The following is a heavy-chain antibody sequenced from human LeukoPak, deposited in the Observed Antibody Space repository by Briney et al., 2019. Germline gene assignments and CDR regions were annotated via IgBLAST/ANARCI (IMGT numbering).Heavy chain of an antibody. V-gene: IGHV3-23*01. CDR3: AKRGAGSGGLHY. D-gene: IGHD6-19*01. J-gene: IGHJ4*02. Sequence: GGSLRLSCAASGFTFATYAMSWVRQAPGKGLEWVSTFYETGKTDHSDSAKGRCTTSTDTSNNTLYLQMNSLRAEDTATYYCAKRGAGSGGLHYWGQGTLVTVSS. CDR2: FYETGKT. CDR1: GFTFATYA.